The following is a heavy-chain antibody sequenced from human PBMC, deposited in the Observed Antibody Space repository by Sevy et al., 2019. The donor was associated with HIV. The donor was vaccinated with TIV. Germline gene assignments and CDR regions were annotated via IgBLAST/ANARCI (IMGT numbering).Heavy chain of an antibody. CDR3: AEGGYSAEVGQD. J-gene: IGHJ4*02. Sequence: GGSLRLSCAASGFTFSSYAMSWVRQAPGKGLEWVSAITGSGSNTYYADSVKGRFTISRDNSKKMMYLQINSLRAEDSAVYHCAEGGYSAEVGQDWGQGTLVTVSS. V-gene: IGHV3-23*01. CDR1: GFTFSSYA. CDR2: ITGSGSNT. D-gene: IGHD6-13*01.